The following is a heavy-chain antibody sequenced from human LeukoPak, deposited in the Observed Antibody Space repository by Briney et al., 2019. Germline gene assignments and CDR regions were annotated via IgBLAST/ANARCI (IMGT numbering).Heavy chain of an antibody. V-gene: IGHV3-48*01. J-gene: IGHJ4*02. CDR3: ARDRDNYDSSGLGY. Sequence: GGSLRLSCAASGLTFSFYSMNWVRQAPGKGLEWVSYISSSSSTIYYADSVKGRFTISRDNAKNSLYLQMNSLRAEDTAVYYCARDRDNYDSSGLGYWGQGTLVTVSS. CDR2: ISSSSSTI. CDR1: GLTFSFYS. D-gene: IGHD3-22*01.